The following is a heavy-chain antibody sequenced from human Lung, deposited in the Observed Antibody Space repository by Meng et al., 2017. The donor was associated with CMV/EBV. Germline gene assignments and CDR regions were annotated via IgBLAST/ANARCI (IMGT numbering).Heavy chain of an antibody. CDR2: VFSTGEK. CDR3: ARIFYSSVWHIDF. Sequence: SGXXLVKPTETLTLTCTVSGFSLANSRLAVSWIRQPPGKALEWLAHVFSTGEKSYSTSLKNRLTVSKDTSNSQVFLTMTNMDPADTATYYCARIFYSSVWHIDFWGQGTLVTVSS. J-gene: IGHJ4*02. V-gene: IGHV2-26*01. CDR1: GFSLANSRLA. D-gene: IGHD6-19*01.